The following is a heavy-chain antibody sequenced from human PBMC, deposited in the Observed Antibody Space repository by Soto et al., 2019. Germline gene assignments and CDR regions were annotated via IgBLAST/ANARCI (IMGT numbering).Heavy chain of an antibody. Sequence: QVQLMQSGAEVKKPGASVKVSCKASGNTFTNYYIHWVRQAPGQGLEWMGTINPSGGHTTYAQKFQCRMTMTRDTSTTTLYMELTSLRSEATAVYYCGSVGHVVVVTAAFDYWGQGTPVTVSS. CDR2: INPSGGHT. CDR3: GSVGHVVVVTAAFDY. V-gene: IGHV1-46*01. D-gene: IGHD2-21*02. CDR1: GNTFTNYY. J-gene: IGHJ4*02.